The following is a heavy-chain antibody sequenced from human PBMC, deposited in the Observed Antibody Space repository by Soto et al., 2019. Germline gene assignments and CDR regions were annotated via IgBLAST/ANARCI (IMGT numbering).Heavy chain of an antibody. V-gene: IGHV1-46*01. CDR1: GHTFTSYY. CDR2: INPSGGST. Sequence: ASVKVSCKASGHTFTSYYMHWVRQAPGQGLEWMGIINPSGGSTSYAPKFQGRVTMTRDTSTSTVYMELSSLRSEDTAVYYCARVTRPPYYFDYWGQGTLATVSS. CDR3: ARVTRPPYYFDY. J-gene: IGHJ4*02.